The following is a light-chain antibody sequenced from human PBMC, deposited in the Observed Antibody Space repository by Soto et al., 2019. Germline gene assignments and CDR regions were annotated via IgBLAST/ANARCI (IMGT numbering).Light chain of an antibody. Sequence: DIQMTQSPSSLSTSVGDTVTITCRASQGIGKNLAWYQQKPGKVPKVLIYTASTVHSGVPSRFSGSGSGTDFTLTINSLQPEDVATYFCQKYDSVPWSFGQGTRVEI. J-gene: IGKJ1*01. CDR3: QKYDSVPWS. CDR2: TAS. CDR1: QGIGKN. V-gene: IGKV1-27*01.